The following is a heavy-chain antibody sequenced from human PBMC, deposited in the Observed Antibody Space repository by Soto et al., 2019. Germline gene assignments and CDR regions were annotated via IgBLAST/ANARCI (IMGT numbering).Heavy chain of an antibody. D-gene: IGHD7-27*01. J-gene: IGHJ4*02. Sequence: QVQLQESGPGLVKPSETLSLTCTVSGGSISNHYWSWIRQPPGKGLEWIGYIYYNGNTNYNPSLKSRVTMSVDTSKNQFSLKWSSVTAADTAVYYCARSNWYSEYWGQGTLVTVSS. CDR2: IYYNGNT. CDR3: ARSNWYSEY. CDR1: GGSISNHY. V-gene: IGHV4-59*11.